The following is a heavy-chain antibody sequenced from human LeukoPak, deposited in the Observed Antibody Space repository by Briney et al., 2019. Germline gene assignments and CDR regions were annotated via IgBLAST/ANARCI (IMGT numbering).Heavy chain of an antibody. J-gene: IGHJ4*02. V-gene: IGHV3-30-3*01. D-gene: IGHD3-16*02. Sequence: GGSLRLSCAASGFTFSSYWMNWARQAPGKGLEWVAVISYDGSNKYYADSVKGRFTISRDNSKNTLYLQMNSLRAEDTAVYYCARASFPLGGVIYYFDYWGQGTLVTVSS. CDR3: ARASFPLGGVIYYFDY. CDR1: GFTFSSYW. CDR2: ISYDGSNK.